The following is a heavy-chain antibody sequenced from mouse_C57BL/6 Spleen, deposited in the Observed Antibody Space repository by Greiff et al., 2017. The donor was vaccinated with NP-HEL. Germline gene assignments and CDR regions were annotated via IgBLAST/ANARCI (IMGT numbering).Heavy chain of an antibody. J-gene: IGHJ2*01. D-gene: IGHD2-4*01. V-gene: IGHV5-4*01. Sequence: EVHLVESGGGLVKPGGSLKLSCAASGFTFSSYAMSWVRQTPEKRLEWVATISDGGSYTYYPDNVKGRFTISRDNAKNNLYLQMSHLKSEDTAMYYCARDTTFYDYAFDYWGQGTTLTVSS. CDR3: ARDTTFYDYAFDY. CDR2: ISDGGSYT. CDR1: GFTFSSYA.